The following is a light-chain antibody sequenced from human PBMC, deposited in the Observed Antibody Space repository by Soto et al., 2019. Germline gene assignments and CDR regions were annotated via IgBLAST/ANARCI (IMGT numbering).Light chain of an antibody. Sequence: QSALTQPASVSGSPGQSIPISCTGTSSDVGDYNYVSWYQQHPGKAPKLMIYDVSNRPSGVSNRFSGSKSGNTASLTISGLQAEDEADYYCSSYTSSSTLVFGTGTKLTVL. CDR1: SSDVGDYNY. CDR3: SSYTSSSTLV. CDR2: DVS. J-gene: IGLJ1*01. V-gene: IGLV2-14*01.